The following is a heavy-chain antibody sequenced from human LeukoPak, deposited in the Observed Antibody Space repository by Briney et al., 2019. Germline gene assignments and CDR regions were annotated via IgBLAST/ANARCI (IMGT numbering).Heavy chain of an antibody. D-gene: IGHD1-26*01. CDR2: ISWNSGSI. Sequence: GRSLRLSCAASGFTFDDYAMHWVRQAPGKGLEWVSGISWNSGSIGYADSVKGRFTISRDNAKNSLYLQMNSLRAEDTALYYCAKDQGYFEGFDYWGQGTLVTVSS. J-gene: IGHJ4*02. V-gene: IGHV3-9*01. CDR1: GFTFDDYA. CDR3: AKDQGYFEGFDY.